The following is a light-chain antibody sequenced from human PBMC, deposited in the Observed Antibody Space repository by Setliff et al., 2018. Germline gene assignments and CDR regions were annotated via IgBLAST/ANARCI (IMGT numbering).Light chain of an antibody. J-gene: IGLJ1*01. CDR1: SSDIGVYNY. V-gene: IGLV2-14*03. CDR2: DVS. Sequence: QSVLTQAASVSGSPGQSITISCTGTSSDIGVYNYVSWFQQHPGKAPKLMIYDVSRRPSGVSNRFSGSKSGNTASLTISGLQPEDEADYYCSSCITSSTPPHVFGAGTKVTVL. CDR3: SSCITSSTPPHV.